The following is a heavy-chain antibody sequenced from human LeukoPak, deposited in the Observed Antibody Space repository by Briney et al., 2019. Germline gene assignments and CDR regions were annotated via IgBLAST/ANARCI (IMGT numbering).Heavy chain of an antibody. CDR3: AKDYWVTTVTTLDY. D-gene: IGHD4-17*01. V-gene: IGHV3-30*18. CDR1: GFTFSSYG. CDR2: ISYDGSNK. Sequence: GRSLRLSCAASGFTFSSYGMHWVRQAPGKGLEWVAVISYDGSNKYYADSVKGRFTISRDNSKNTLYLQMNSLRAEDTAVYYCAKDYWVTTVTTLDYWGQGTLVTVSS. J-gene: IGHJ4*02.